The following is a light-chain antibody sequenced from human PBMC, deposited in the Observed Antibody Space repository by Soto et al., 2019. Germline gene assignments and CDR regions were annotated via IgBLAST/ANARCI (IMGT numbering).Light chain of an antibody. CDR2: GTS. CDR1: QGISSY. V-gene: IGKV1-9*01. Sequence: DIQMTQSPSTLSGSVGDIVTITCRASQGISSYLAWYQQKPGKAPKVLIYGTSTLQSGVPSRLSGSGSGTEFTLTISSLQPEDSATYHCQQLSNNPYTFGQGTRLEIK. J-gene: IGKJ5*01. CDR3: QQLSNNPYT.